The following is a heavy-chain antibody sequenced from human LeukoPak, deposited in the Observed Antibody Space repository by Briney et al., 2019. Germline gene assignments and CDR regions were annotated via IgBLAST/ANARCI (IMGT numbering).Heavy chain of an antibody. CDR3: AKAGIAAAGISRFDY. CDR1: GFMFSNYA. V-gene: IGHV3-30*18. J-gene: IGHJ4*02. CDR2: ISYDGNLK. Sequence: GGSLRLSCVGSGFMFSNYAIHWVRQAPGKGLEWVAVISYDGNLKHYGDSVQGRFTISRDNSKNTLYLQMNSLRAEDTAVYYCAKAGIAAAGISRFDYWGQGTLVTVSS. D-gene: IGHD6-13*01.